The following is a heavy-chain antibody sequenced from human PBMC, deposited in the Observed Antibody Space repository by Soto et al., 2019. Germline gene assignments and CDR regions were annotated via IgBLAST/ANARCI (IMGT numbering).Heavy chain of an antibody. Sequence: SQTLSLTCAISGDSVSSNSAAWNWIRQSPSRGLEWLGRTYYRSKWYNDYAVSVKSRITINPDTSKNQFSLQLNSVTPEDTAVYYCARDPTIAVAGTRFRYYYYGMDVWGQGTTVTVSS. V-gene: IGHV6-1*01. CDR1: GDSVSSNSAA. J-gene: IGHJ6*02. CDR2: TYYRSKWYN. CDR3: ARDPTIAVAGTRFRYYYYGMDV. D-gene: IGHD6-19*01.